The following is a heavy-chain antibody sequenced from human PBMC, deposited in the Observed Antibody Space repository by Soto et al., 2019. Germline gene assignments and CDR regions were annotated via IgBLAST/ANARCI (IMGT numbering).Heavy chain of an antibody. D-gene: IGHD3-10*01. Sequence: SGTLSLTCTVSGCSIRRYYWSWVRQPPGKGLGWIGYIYYSGSTSYNPSLKSRVTISVDTSKNQFSLKLSSVTAADTAVYYCATSMVRGVNNWFDPWGQGTLVTSPQ. V-gene: IGHV4-59*01. CDR1: GCSIRRYY. J-gene: IGHJ5*02. CDR3: ATSMVRGVNNWFDP. CDR2: IYYSGST.